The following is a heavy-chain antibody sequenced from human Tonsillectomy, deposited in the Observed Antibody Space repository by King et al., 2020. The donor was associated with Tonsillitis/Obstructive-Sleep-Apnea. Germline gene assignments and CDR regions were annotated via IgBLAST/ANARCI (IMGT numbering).Heavy chain of an antibody. CDR3: AKAMVQGIIITIFDY. CDR1: GITFSSYA. D-gene: IGHD3-10*01. J-gene: IGHJ4*02. V-gene: IGHV3-23*04. Sequence: VQLVESGGGLVQPGGSLRLSCAASGITFSSYAISWFRQAPGKGLEWVSTISGGGGGTYYADSVKGRFTISKDNSKNTLYLQMNSLRAEDTAVYYCAKAMVQGIIITIFDYWGQGTLVTVSS. CDR2: ISGGGGGT.